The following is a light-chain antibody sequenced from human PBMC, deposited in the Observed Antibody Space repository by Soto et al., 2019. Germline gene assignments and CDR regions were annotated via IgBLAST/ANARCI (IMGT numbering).Light chain of an antibody. CDR1: SSDVGGYNY. Sequence: QSALTQPPSASGSPGQSVTISCTGTSSDVGGYNYVSWYQQHPGKAPKLMIYEVSKWPSGVPDRFSGSKSGNTASLTVSGLQAEDEADYYCSSYAGSTLYVFGTGTQLTVL. CDR2: EVS. CDR3: SSYAGSTLYV. J-gene: IGLJ1*01. V-gene: IGLV2-8*01.